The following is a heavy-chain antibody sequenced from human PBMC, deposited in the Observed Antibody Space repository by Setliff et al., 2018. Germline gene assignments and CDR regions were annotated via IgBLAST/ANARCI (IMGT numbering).Heavy chain of an antibody. V-gene: IGHV4-61*09. J-gene: IGHJ4*02. CDR2: FHTGGAT. D-gene: IGHD3-10*01. CDR1: GGSISSGGFY. CDR3: AREPATIGEFPLYYFDK. Sequence: SETLSLTCSVSGGSISSGGFYWSWIRQSAGRGLEWIDHFHTGGATDYNLSLKSRVTISLDSSKNQFSLRLSSVTAADAAVYFCAREPATIGEFPLYYFDKWGQGIPVTVSS.